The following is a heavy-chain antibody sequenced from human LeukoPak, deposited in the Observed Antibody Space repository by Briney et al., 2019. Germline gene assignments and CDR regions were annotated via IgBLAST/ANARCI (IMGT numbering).Heavy chain of an antibody. D-gene: IGHD6-19*01. J-gene: IGHJ4*02. CDR1: GSTFSRYP. CDR2: LSFDGTDK. CDR3: AKDLSGAADYYFEY. Sequence: GGSLRLSCAASGSTFSRYPMHWVRQAPGKGLEWVAVLSFDGTDKHYADSVKGRFTISRDNSKNTVYLQMNSLRGDDTAVYYCAKDLSGAADYYFEYWGQGTLVTVSS. V-gene: IGHV3-30-3*01.